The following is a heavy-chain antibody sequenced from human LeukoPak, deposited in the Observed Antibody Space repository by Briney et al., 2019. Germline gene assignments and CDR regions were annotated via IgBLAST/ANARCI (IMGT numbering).Heavy chain of an antibody. V-gene: IGHV3-7*01. J-gene: IGHJ4*02. D-gene: IGHD3-3*01. Sequence: PGGSLRLSCAASGFTFSSDWMTWVRQAPGKGLEWVANIKPDGGEKFYLDSVKGRFTISRDNSRDSLYLQMNSLRAEDTAVYYCARVSAEWLLSYWGQGTLVTVCS. CDR3: ARVSAEWLLSY. CDR1: GFTFSSDW. CDR2: IKPDGGEK.